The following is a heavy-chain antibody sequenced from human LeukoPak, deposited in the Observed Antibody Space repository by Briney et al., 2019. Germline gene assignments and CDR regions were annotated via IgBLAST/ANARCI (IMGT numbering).Heavy chain of an antibody. CDR1: GFTFSSYA. CDR2: ISYDGSNK. Sequence: GRSLRLSCAASGFTFSSYAMHWVRQAPGKGLEWVAVISYDGSNKYYADSVKGRFTISRDNSKNTLYLQMNSLGAEDTAVYYCARDTIGEYYFDYWGQGTLVTVSS. CDR3: ARDTIGEYYFDY. V-gene: IGHV3-30*14. J-gene: IGHJ4*02. D-gene: IGHD5-24*01.